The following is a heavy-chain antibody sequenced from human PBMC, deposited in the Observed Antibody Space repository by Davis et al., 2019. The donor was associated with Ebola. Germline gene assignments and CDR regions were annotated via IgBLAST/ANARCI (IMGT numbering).Heavy chain of an antibody. CDR2: ISSSSSTI. Sequence: GESLKISCAASGFTFSDYYMSWIRQAPGKGLEWVSYISSSSSTIYYADSVKGRFTISRDNAKNTLYLQMNSLRAEDTAVYYCARGGLRWELLHYYYGMDVWGQGTTVTVSS. CDR3: ARGGLRWELLHYYYGMDV. J-gene: IGHJ6*02. D-gene: IGHD1-26*01. CDR1: GFTFSDYY. V-gene: IGHV3-11*04.